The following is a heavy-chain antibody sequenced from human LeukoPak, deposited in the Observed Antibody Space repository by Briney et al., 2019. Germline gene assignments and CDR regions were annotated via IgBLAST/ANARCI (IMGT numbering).Heavy chain of an antibody. D-gene: IGHD3-3*01. J-gene: IGHJ5*02. V-gene: IGHV1-18*01. Sequence: GASVKVSCKASGYTFTSYGISWVRQAPGQGLEWMGWISAYNGNTNYAQKLQGRVTMTTDTSTSTAYMELRSLRSDDTAVYYCARDPGMESRAWFDPWGQGTLVTVSS. CDR3: ARDPGMESRAWFDP. CDR1: GYTFTSYG. CDR2: ISAYNGNT.